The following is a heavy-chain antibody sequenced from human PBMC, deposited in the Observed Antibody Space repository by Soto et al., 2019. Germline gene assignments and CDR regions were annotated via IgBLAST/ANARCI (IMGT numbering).Heavy chain of an antibody. CDR3: AKSWSAYSLDA. J-gene: IGHJ5*02. V-gene: IGHV3-23*01. D-gene: IGHD3-3*01. CDR1: GFTFSSYA. CDR2: ISGSDDST. Sequence: PGGSLRLSCAASGFTFSSYAMSWVRQAPGKGLEWVSVISGSDDSTYYADSVKGRFTISRDNAKNSLYLRMNSLGAEDTAVYYCAKSWSAYSLDAWGQGALVTVSS.